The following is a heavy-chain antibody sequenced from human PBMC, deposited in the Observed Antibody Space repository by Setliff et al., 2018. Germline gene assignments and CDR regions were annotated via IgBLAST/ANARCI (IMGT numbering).Heavy chain of an antibody. D-gene: IGHD3-10*01. Sequence: ASVKVSCKTSAYSFSGYYIHWVRQAPGQGLEWMGWINTNNGGTKYAQTFQGRVTMTRDTSITTAHMELSRLTSDDTAVYYCAKTKGFGDGWFDPWGQGTLVTVSS. V-gene: IGHV1-2*02. CDR2: INTNNGGT. CDR1: AYSFSGYY. CDR3: AKTKGFGDGWFDP. J-gene: IGHJ5*02.